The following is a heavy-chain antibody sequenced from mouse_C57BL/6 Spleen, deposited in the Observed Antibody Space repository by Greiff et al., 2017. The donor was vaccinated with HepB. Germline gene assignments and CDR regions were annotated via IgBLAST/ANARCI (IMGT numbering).Heavy chain of an antibody. D-gene: IGHD1-1*01. CDR1: GYTFTSYW. CDR2: IHPNSGST. V-gene: IGHV1-64*01. J-gene: IGHJ2*01. CDR3: AVYYGSSARDY. Sequence: QVQLKQPGAELVKPGASVKLSCKASGYTFTSYWMHWVKQRPGQGLEWIGMIHPNSGSTNYNEKFKSKATLTVDKSSSTAYMQLSSLTSEDSAVYYCAVYYGSSARDYWGQGTTLTVSS.